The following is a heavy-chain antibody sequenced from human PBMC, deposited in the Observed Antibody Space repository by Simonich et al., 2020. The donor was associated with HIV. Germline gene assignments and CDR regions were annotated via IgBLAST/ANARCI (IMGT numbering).Heavy chain of an antibody. D-gene: IGHD4-17*01. CDR3: ARDRRSMTTVAYSWYFDL. CDR1: GGTFSSYA. V-gene: IGHV1-69*13. CDR2: VIPSFGTAT. J-gene: IGHJ2*01. Sequence: QVQLVQSGAEVRKPGSSVKVSCKASGGTFSSYAISWVRQAPGQGLEWMGGVIPSFGTATNYAQKFQGSVTITADKSTSIAYMELTSLRSDDTAVYYCARDRRSMTTVAYSWYFDLWGRGTLVTVSS.